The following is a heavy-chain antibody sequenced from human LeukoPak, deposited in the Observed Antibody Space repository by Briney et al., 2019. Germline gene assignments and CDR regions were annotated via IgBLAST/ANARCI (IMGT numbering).Heavy chain of an antibody. J-gene: IGHJ5*02. CDR1: GYTFTGYY. CDR3: ARQLRITMIVSGNWFDP. CDR2: TNPNSGGT. Sequence: ASVKVSCKASGYTFTGYYMHWVRQAPGQGLEWMGWTNPNSGGTNYAQKFQGRVTMTRDTSISTAYMELSRLRSDDTAVYYCARQLRITMIVSGNWFDPWGQGSLVTVSS. V-gene: IGHV1-2*02. D-gene: IGHD3-22*01.